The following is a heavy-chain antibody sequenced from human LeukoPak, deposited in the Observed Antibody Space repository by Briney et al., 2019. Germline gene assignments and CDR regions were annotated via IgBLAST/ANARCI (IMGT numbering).Heavy chain of an antibody. J-gene: IGHJ6*03. CDR3: ARGLMRDSSGYYYYYYMDV. V-gene: IGHV1-18*01. D-gene: IGHD3-22*01. CDR2: ISAYNGNT. Sequence: GASVKVSCKASGYTFTSYGISWVRQAPGQGLEWMGWISAYNGNTNYAQKLQGRVTMTTDTSTSTAYMELRSLRSDDTAVYYCARGLMRDSSGYYYYYYMDVWGKGTTVTVSS. CDR1: GYTFTSYG.